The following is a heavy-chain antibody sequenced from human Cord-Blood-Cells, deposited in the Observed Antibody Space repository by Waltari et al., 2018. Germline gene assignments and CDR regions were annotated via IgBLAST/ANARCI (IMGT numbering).Heavy chain of an antibody. CDR3: ARVCGGDCYDAFDI. J-gene: IGHJ3*02. D-gene: IGHD2-21*02. CDR1: GFTFSSYW. Sequence: VQLVESGGGLVQPGGSLRLSCAASGFTFSSYWMSWVRQAPGKGLEWVANIKQDGSEKYYVDSVKGRFTISRDNAKNSLYLQMNSLRAEDTAVYYCARVCGGDCYDAFDIWGQGTMVTVSS. CDR2: IKQDGSEK. V-gene: IGHV3-7*01.